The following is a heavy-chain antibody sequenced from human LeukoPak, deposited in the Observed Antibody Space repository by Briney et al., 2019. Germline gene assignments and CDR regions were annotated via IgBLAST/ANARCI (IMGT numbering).Heavy chain of an antibody. CDR1: GGSFSGYY. J-gene: IGHJ5*02. D-gene: IGHD6-13*01. V-gene: IGHV4-34*01. CDR3: ARRIAAAEGWFDP. Sequence: SETLSLTCAVYGGSFSGYYWSWIRQPPGKGLEWIGEINHSGSTNYNPSLKSRVTISVDTSKNQFSLKLSSVTAADTAVYYCARRIAAAEGWFDPWGQGTLVTVSS. CDR2: INHSGST.